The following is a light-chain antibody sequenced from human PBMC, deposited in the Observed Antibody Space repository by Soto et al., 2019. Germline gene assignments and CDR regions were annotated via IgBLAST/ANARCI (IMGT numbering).Light chain of an antibody. CDR1: HDIARW. J-gene: IGKJ4*01. CDR3: QQVKGFPLT. CDR2: AAS. Sequence: DIHMTHSPASLSAFVVDRVAITCRASHDIARWLAWYQQQPGKAPRLLIYAASSLQSGVPTRFSGSGSGTDFALTITNLQPEDSAVYYCQQVKGFPLTFGGGTKVDIK. V-gene: IGKV1-12*01.